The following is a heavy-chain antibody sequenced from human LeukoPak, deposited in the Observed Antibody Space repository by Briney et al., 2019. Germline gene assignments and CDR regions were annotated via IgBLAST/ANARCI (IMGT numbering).Heavy chain of an antibody. D-gene: IGHD3-10*01. V-gene: IGHV4-30-4*01. J-gene: IGHJ5*02. Sequence: SETLSLTCTVSGGSISSGDYYWSWIRQPPGKGLEWIGYTYYSGSTYYNPSLKSRVTISVDTSKNQFSLKLSSVTAADTAVYYCARGATMVRGVIITVWFDPWGQGTLVTVSS. CDR1: GGSISSGDYY. CDR3: ARGATMVRGVIITVWFDP. CDR2: TYYSGST.